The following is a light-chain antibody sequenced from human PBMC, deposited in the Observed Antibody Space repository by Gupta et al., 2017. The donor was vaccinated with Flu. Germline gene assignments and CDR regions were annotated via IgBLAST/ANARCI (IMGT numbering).Light chain of an antibody. J-gene: IGLJ2*01. CDR2: EGS. V-gene: IGLV2-23*01. CDR1: SSDIGTYNL. CDR3: CSYTVRSPVV. Sequence: SSDIGTYNLFSWYQQHPGKAPKLLIYEGSERPSGVSSRFSGSKSGNTASLTISGLQAEDEATCYCCSYTVRSPVVFGGGTTVTVL.